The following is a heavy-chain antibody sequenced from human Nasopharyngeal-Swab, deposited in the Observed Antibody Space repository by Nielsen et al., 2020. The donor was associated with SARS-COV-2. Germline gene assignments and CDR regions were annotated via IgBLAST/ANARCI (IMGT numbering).Heavy chain of an antibody. J-gene: IGHJ4*02. CDR2: ITTVHGDT. V-gene: IGHV1-18*01. Sequence: WVRHAPGQGLEWMGRITTVHGDTYYSQRLQGRVTITTDISTATVYMELRSLRSDDTAIYYCAKDSSLVRGLHPPCDYWGQGTLVTVSS. D-gene: IGHD3-10*01. CDR3: AKDSSLVRGLHPPCDY.